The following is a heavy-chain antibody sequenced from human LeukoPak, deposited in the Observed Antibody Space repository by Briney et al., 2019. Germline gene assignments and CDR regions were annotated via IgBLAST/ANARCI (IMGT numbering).Heavy chain of an antibody. V-gene: IGHV3-30*02. CDR1: GFISSEYA. CDR2: IGVDETFK. J-gene: IGHJ5*01. Sequence: GGSLRLSCAASGFISSEYAMHWVRQAPGKGLDWVAYIGVDETFKEYADSVKGRFTISRDNSENTLYLQMNSLRSDDTAVYYCAEDFWNFRDSWGQGTLVTVSS. CDR3: AEDFWNFRDS. D-gene: IGHD3-3*01.